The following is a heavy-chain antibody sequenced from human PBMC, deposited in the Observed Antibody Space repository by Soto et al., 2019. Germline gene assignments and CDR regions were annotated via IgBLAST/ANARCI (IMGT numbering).Heavy chain of an antibody. J-gene: IGHJ4*02. Sequence: QVQLVQSGAEVKKPGASVKVSCKTSGYTVTDLGISWVRQAPGQGLEWLGWSSTKNGDTTYAQKVQDRVIMTTDTSTSTAYMELGSLRSDDTAVYYCAREYCAGGRCYGVDYWGQGTLVTVSS. CDR1: GYTVTDLG. V-gene: IGHV1-18*04. CDR2: SSTKNGDT. D-gene: IGHD2-21*01. CDR3: AREYCAGGRCYGVDY.